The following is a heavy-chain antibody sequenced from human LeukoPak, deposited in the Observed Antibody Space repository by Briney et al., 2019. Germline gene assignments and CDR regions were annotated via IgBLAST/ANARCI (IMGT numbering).Heavy chain of an antibody. J-gene: IGHJ4*02. CDR3: VGSGYYQWYFDY. Sequence: SETLSLTCTVSGGSISSFHWSWIRQPPGKGLEWIGYVYNSGSTNYNPSLKSRVTISVDTSKNQFSLKLSSVTAADTAVYYCVGSGYYQWYFDYWGQGTLVTVSS. D-gene: IGHD3-22*01. V-gene: IGHV4-59*08. CDR2: VYNSGST. CDR1: GGSISSFH.